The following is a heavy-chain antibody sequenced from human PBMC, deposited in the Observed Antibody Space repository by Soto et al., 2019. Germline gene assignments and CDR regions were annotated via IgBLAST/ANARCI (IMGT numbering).Heavy chain of an antibody. V-gene: IGHV3-23*01. CDR2: VSSSGSST. Sequence: EVQLLESGGGLGQPGGSLRISCAASGFTFSNYDMSWVRQAPGKGLEWVSSVSSSGSSTYYADSVKGRFTISRDTPMDSLYLHMSSLSAADTAGYYCARRCCGSGPNCEFGAPAFAYWGQGNLFVVTS. CDR3: ARRCCGSGPNCEFGAPAFAY. D-gene: IGHD2-21*01. J-gene: IGHJ4*02. CDR1: GFTFSNYD.